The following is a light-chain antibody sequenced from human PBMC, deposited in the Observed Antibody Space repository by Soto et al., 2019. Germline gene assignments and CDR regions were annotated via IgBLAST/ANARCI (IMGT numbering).Light chain of an antibody. CDR2: DVS. Sequence: EIVLTQSPATLSLSPGEGATLSCRASQSISRYLAWYQQKPGQAPRLLIYDVSNRATGISARFSGSGSGTDFTLTISSLEPEDFAVYYCQQRSKWLYTFGQGTKLEIK. J-gene: IGKJ2*01. CDR3: QQRSKWLYT. CDR1: QSISRY. V-gene: IGKV3-11*01.